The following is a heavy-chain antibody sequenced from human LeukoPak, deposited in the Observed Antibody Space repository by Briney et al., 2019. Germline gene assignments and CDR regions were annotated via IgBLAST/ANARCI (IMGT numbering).Heavy chain of an antibody. CDR1: GFTFSSYS. D-gene: IGHD1-26*01. CDR2: ISSSSSYI. V-gene: IGHV3-21*01. Sequence: GGSLRLSCAASGFTFSSYSMNWVRQAPGKGLEWVSSISSSSSYIYYADSVKGRFTISRDNAKNSLYLQMNSLRAEDTAVYYCAKDGSYKLSAPYYYYMDVWGKGTTVTVSS. CDR3: AKDGSYKLSAPYYYYMDV. J-gene: IGHJ6*03.